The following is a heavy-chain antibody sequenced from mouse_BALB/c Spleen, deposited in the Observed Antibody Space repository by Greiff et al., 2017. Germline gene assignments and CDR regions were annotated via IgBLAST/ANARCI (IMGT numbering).Heavy chain of an antibody. J-gene: IGHJ2*01. CDR3: ARSLYYYGSSYDY. CDR1: GFTFSSFG. D-gene: IGHD1-1*01. CDR2: ISSGSSTI. Sequence: EVMLVESGGGLVQPGGSRKLSCAASGFTFSSFGMHWVRQAPEKGLEWVAYISSGSSTIYYADTVKGRFTISRDNPKNTLFLQMTSLRSEDTAMYYCARSLYYYGSSYDYWGQGTTLTVSS. V-gene: IGHV5-17*02.